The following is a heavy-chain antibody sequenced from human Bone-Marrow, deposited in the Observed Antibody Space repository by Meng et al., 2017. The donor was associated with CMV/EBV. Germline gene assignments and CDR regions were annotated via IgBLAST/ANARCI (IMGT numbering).Heavy chain of an antibody. J-gene: IGHJ5*01. Sequence: GESLKISCAASGFTFSSYAMHWVRQAPGKGLEWVAVISYDGSNKYYADSVKGRFTISRDNAKNTLFLQMNSLRVEDTAMYYCAKAAVFEKIVVVPTAIDSWGRGTLVTVSS. CDR2: ISYDGSNK. D-gene: IGHD2-2*01. CDR3: AKAAVFEKIVVVPTAIDS. CDR1: GFTFSSYA. V-gene: IGHV3-30-3*01.